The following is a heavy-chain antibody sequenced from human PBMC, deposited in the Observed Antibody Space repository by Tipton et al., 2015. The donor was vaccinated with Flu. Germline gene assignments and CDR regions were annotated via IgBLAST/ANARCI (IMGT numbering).Heavy chain of an antibody. D-gene: IGHD3-10*01. Sequence: TLSLTCTVSGGSMSSYYWSWIRQSPGKGLEWIGNIYYSGSPNYDPSLRSRVTISVDLSQNHFSLKLNSVTAADTAVYYCVRAVGGSGGYWGQGILVTVSS. CDR2: IYYSGSP. V-gene: IGHV4-59*01. CDR1: GGSMSSYY. CDR3: VRAVGGSGGY. J-gene: IGHJ4*02.